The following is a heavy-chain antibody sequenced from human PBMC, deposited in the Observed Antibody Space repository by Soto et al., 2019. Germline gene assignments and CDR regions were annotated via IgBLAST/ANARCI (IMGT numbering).Heavy chain of an antibody. Sequence: ASVKVSCKASGYTFTSYDINWVRQATGQGLEGMGWMNPNSGNTGYAQKFQGRVTMTRNTSISTAYMELSSLRSEDTAVYYCASSWSGYYYFDYWGQGTLVPVSS. J-gene: IGHJ4*02. CDR2: MNPNSGNT. CDR1: GYTFTSYD. V-gene: IGHV1-8*01. D-gene: IGHD3-3*01. CDR3: ASSWSGYYYFDY.